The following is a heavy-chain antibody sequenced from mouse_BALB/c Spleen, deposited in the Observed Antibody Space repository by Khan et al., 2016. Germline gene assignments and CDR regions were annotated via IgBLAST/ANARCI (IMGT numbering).Heavy chain of an antibody. CDR2: IYPGDGDT. J-gene: IGHJ2*01. CDR3: ASYYGSSYDYFDY. Sequence: QFQLQQSGAELARPGASVKLSCKASGYTFTSYWMQWVKQRPGQGLEWIGAIYPGDGDTRYTQKFKGKATLTADKSSSTAYMQLSSLASEDSAVYYCASYYGSSYDYFDYWGQGTTLTVSS. V-gene: IGHV1-87*01. D-gene: IGHD1-1*01. CDR1: GYTFTSYW.